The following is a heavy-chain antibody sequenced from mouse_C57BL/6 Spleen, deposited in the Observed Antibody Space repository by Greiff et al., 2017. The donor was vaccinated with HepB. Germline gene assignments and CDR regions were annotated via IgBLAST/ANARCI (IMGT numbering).Heavy chain of an antibody. Sequence: EVQVVESGGGLVKPGGSLKLSCAASGFTFSDYGMHWVRQAPEKGLEWVAYISSGSSTIYYADTVKGRFTISRDNAKNTLLLQMTSLRSEDTAMYYCARPVLLRYHYYAMDYWGQGTSVTVSS. CDR3: ARPVLLRYHYYAMDY. CDR2: ISSGSSTI. V-gene: IGHV5-17*01. D-gene: IGHD1-1*01. CDR1: GFTFSDYG. J-gene: IGHJ4*01.